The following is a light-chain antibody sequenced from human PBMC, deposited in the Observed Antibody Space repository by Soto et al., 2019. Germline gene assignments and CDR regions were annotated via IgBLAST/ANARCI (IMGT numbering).Light chain of an antibody. J-gene: IGLJ3*02. V-gene: IGLV2-23*01. CDR1: SSDFGTYNL. CDR2: EGT. Sequence: QSALTQPASVSGSPGQSITISCTGKSSDFGTYNLVSWYQQYPGKAPKLIIYEGTKRPPGVSDRFSGSESGNTASLTISGLPTEDEAYYYCCSHAGSTSWVFGGGTKVTVL. CDR3: CSHAGSTSWV.